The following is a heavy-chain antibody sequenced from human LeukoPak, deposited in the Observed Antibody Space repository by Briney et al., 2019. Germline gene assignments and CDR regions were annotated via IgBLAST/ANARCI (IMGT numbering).Heavy chain of an antibody. J-gene: IGHJ3*02. Sequence: GASVKVSCKASGYTFTSYGISWVRQAPGQGLEWMGWISAYNGNTNYAQKLQGRVTMTTDTSTSTAYMELRSLRSDDTAVYYCARVKPLPPEHTDAFDIWGQGTMVTVSS. V-gene: IGHV1-18*01. CDR3: ARVKPLPPEHTDAFDI. D-gene: IGHD1/OR15-1a*01. CDR2: ISAYNGNT. CDR1: GYTFTSYG.